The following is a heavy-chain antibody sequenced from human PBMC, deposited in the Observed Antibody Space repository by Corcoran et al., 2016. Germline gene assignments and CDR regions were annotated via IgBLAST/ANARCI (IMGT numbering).Heavy chain of an antibody. CDR1: GYTFTSDG. CDR2: ISAYNGNT. Sequence: QVQLVQSGAEMKKPGASVKVSCKASGYTFTSDGISWVRQAPGQGLEWMGWISAYNGNTNYAQKLQGRVTMTTDTSTSTAYMELRSLIYDDTAVYYCARDEYYDFWSGYRRGMDVWGQGTTVTVSS. V-gene: IGHV1-18*01. D-gene: IGHD3-3*01. CDR3: ARDEYYDFWSGYRRGMDV. J-gene: IGHJ6*02.